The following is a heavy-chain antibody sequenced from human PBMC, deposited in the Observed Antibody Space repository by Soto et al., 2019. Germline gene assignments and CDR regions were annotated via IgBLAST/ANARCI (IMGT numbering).Heavy chain of an antibody. V-gene: IGHV3-53*01. CDR1: GFTVSSNY. CDR3: ARSLGYCSSTSCSSFDY. J-gene: IGHJ4*02. CDR2: IYSGGST. D-gene: IGHD2-2*03. Sequence: PGGSLRLSCAASGFTVSSNYMSWVRQAPGKGLEWVSVIYSGGSTYYADSVKGRFTISRDNSKNTLYLQMNSLRAEDTAVYYCARSLGYCSSTSCSSFDYWGQGT.